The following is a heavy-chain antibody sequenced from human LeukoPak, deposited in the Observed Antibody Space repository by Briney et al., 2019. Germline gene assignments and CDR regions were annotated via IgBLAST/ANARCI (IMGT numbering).Heavy chain of an antibody. CDR2: INPNSGGT. D-gene: IGHD1-26*01. CDR1: GCTFTGYY. J-gene: IGHJ4*01. V-gene: IGHV1-2*02. Sequence: ASVKVSCKASGCTFTGYYIHWVRQAPGQGLEWMGWINPNSGGTNYAQKFQGRVTMTRDTSISTAYMQLSRLRSDDTAVYYCAREGGTNIYYFDYWGHGTLVTVSS. CDR3: AREGGTNIYYFDY.